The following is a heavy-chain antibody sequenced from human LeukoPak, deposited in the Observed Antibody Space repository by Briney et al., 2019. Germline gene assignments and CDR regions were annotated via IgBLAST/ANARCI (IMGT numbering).Heavy chain of an antibody. J-gene: IGHJ4*02. CDR3: ASVDTTGRDYFDY. CDR1: GGSISSSNW. Sequence: PSETLSLTCAVSGGSISSSNWWSWVRQPPGKGLEWIGEIYHSGSTNYNPSLKSRVTISVDKSKNQFSLKLSSVTAADTAVYYCASVDTTGRDYFDYWGQGTLVTVSS. CDR2: IYHSGST. D-gene: IGHD5-18*01. V-gene: IGHV4-4*02.